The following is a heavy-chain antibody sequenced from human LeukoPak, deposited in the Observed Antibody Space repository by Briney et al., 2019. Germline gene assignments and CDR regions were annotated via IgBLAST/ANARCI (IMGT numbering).Heavy chain of an antibody. CDR2: ICYSGST. D-gene: IGHD2-8*02. Sequence: SETLSLTCTVSGGSISSYYWSWIRQPPGKGLVWIGYICYSGSTNYNPSLKSRVTISVDTSKNQFSLKLSSVTAADTAVYYCARSFWSYYYMDVWGKGTTVTVSS. J-gene: IGHJ6*03. CDR3: ARSFWSYYYMDV. V-gene: IGHV4-59*01. CDR1: GGSISSYY.